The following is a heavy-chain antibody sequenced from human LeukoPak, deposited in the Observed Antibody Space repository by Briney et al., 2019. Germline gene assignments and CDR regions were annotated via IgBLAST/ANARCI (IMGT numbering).Heavy chain of an antibody. CDR3: TKESNIAGRWGYFDH. CDR2: IKSRIDGGTT. D-gene: IGHD6-13*01. CDR1: GFTFSNAW. J-gene: IGHJ4*02. Sequence: GGSLRLSCAASGFTFSNAWMSWVRQAPGKGLEWVGRIKSRIDGGTTEYAAPVKGRFTISRDDSKNTLYLQMNSLRAEDTAVYYCTKESNIAGRWGYFDHWGQGTLVTVSS. V-gene: IGHV3-15*01.